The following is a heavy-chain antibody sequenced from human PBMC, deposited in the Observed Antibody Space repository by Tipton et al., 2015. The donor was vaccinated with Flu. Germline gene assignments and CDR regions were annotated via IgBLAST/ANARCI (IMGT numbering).Heavy chain of an antibody. Sequence: VQLVQSGAEVKKPGASVKVSCKASGYTFTSSDINWVRQATGQGLAWMGWMNPNSGNTGYAQKFQGRVTMTRNISISTAYLELSSRRAEDAAVYCGAGGRKKSGEGGGNLGLFGEGGRGTLGTVAA. J-gene: IGHJ4*02. CDR3: AGGRKKSGEGGGNLGLFGE. CDR2: MNPNSGNT. CDR1: GYTFTSSD. V-gene: IGHV1-8*01. D-gene: IGHD1-14*01.